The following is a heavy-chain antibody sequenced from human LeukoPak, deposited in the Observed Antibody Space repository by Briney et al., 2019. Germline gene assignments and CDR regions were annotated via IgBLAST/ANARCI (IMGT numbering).Heavy chain of an antibody. CDR3: ARVHDFWSGYPNAFDI. D-gene: IGHD3-3*01. CDR2: IYPGDSDT. CDR1: GYGFTSYW. J-gene: IGHJ3*02. Sequence: GESLQISCKGSGYGFTSYWIGWVRQMPGKGLEWMGIIYPGDSDTRYSPSFQGQVTISADKSISTAYLQWSSLKASDTAMYYCARVHDFWSGYPNAFDIWGQGTVVTVSS. V-gene: IGHV5-51*01.